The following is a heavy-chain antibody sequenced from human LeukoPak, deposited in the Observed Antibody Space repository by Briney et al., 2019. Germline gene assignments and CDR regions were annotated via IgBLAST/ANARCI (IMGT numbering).Heavy chain of an antibody. CDR3: ARDVVRTRYYYDSSGYSSGFDY. Sequence: SETLSLTCAVYGGSFSGYYWSWIRQPPGKGLEWIGEINHSGSTNYNPSLKSRVTISVDTSKNQFSLKLSSVTAADTAVYYCARDVVRTRYYYDSSGYSSGFDYWGQGTLVTVSS. J-gene: IGHJ4*02. V-gene: IGHV4-34*01. CDR1: GGSFSGYY. CDR2: INHSGST. D-gene: IGHD3-22*01.